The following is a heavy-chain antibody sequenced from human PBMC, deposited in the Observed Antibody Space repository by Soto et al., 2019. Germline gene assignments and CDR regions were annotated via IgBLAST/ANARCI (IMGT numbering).Heavy chain of an antibody. Sequence: PSETLSLTCTVSGGSISSYYWSWIRQPPGKGLEWIGYIYYSGSTNYNPSLKSRVTISVDTSKNQFSLKLSSVTAADTAVYYCARLYGPLDYWGQGTLVTVSS. V-gene: IGHV4-59*01. CDR3: ARLYGPLDY. D-gene: IGHD3-10*01. CDR2: IYYSGST. CDR1: GGSISSYY. J-gene: IGHJ4*02.